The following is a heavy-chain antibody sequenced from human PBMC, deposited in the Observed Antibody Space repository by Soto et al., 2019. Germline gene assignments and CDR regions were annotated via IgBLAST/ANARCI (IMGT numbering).Heavy chain of an antibody. D-gene: IGHD4-17*01. J-gene: IGHJ4*02. V-gene: IGHV1-18*01. CDR2: ISAYTGNT. CDR1: GYIFNSFG. Sequence: QVQLVQSGGEVKKPGASVKVSCKASGYIFNSFGISWVRQAPGQGLEWMGWISAYTGNTKYAQNFQGRVTMTTETSPSTAYMELRSLRSDDTAVYYCARKWTTGEIDYWGQGTLVTVSS. CDR3: ARKWTTGEIDY.